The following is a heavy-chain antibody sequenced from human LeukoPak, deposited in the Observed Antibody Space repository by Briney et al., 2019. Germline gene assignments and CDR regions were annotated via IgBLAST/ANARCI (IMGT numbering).Heavy chain of an antibody. CDR2: ISGGSGNI. Sequence: GSLRLSCAASGFTFSGYTMDWVRQAPGKGLEWVSSISGGSGNIYYADSVKGRFTISRDNAKNSLYLQMNSLRAEDTALYYCAKDYCGGDCYSGWYFDLWGRGTLVTVSS. J-gene: IGHJ2*01. CDR3: AKDYCGGDCYSGWYFDL. V-gene: IGHV3-21*04. D-gene: IGHD2-21*02. CDR1: GFTFSGYT.